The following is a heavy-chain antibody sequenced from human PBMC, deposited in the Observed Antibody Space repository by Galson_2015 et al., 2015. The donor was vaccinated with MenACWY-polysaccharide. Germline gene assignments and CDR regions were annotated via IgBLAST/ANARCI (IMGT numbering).Heavy chain of an antibody. J-gene: IGHJ3*01. CDR1: GFRFSAYS. D-gene: IGHD1-1*01. V-gene: IGHV3-48*02. CDR2: IRTDGGIT. Sequence: SLRLSCAASGFRFSAYSMDWVRQAPGEGLEWVSYIRTDGGITDYADSVKGRFTVSRDNAKNLLYLQMSGLRDEDTAVYYCVRDMRPGNNDAFDLWGQGTMVTVSS. CDR3: VRDMRPGNNDAFDL.